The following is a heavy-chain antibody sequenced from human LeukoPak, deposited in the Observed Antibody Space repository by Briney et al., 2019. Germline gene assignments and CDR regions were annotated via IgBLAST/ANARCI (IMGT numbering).Heavy chain of an antibody. CDR3: ARYIAAAGVCYYGMDV. CDR1: GYTFTSYG. D-gene: IGHD6-13*01. V-gene: IGHV1-18*01. J-gene: IGHJ6*02. Sequence: ASVKVSCKASGYTFTSYGISWVRQAPGQGLEWMGWISAYNGNTNYAQKLQGRVTMTTDTSTSTAYMELRSLRSDDTAVYYCARYIAAAGVCYYGMDVWGQGTTVTVSS. CDR2: ISAYNGNT.